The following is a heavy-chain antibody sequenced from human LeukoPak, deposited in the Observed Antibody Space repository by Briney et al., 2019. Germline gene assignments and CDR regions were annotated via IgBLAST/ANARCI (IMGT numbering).Heavy chain of an antibody. CDR1: EFTVSNKY. CDR2: IYNGGNT. J-gene: IGHJ4*02. CDR3: AKVSNWALLGNYYFDC. Sequence: GGSLRLSCAASEFTVSNKYMNWVRQAPGKGLEWVSVIYNGGNTYYADSVKGRFTISRDNSKNTLYLQMNSLRAEDTAIYYCAKVSNWALLGNYYFDCWGQGTLVTVSS. V-gene: IGHV3-53*01. D-gene: IGHD7-27*01.